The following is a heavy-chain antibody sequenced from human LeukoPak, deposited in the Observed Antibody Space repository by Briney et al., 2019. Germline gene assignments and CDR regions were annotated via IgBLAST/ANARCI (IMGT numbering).Heavy chain of an antibody. CDR1: GGSISSSSYY. CDR2: IYYSGST. V-gene: IGHV4-39*07. Sequence: SETLSLTCTVSGGSISSSSYYWGWIRQPPGKGLEWIGSIYYSGSTYYNPSLKSRVTISVDTSKNQFSLKLSSVTAADTAVYYCARALSSGYYPSWFDPWGQGTLVTVSS. J-gene: IGHJ5*02. CDR3: ARALSSGYYPSWFDP. D-gene: IGHD3-22*01.